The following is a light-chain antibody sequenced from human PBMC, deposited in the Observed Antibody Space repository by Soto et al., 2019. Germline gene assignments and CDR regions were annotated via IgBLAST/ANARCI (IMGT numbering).Light chain of an antibody. CDR2: GNS. Sequence: QSVLTQPPSVSGAPGQRVTISCTGSSSNLWAGYDVHWYQQLPGTAPKLLIYGNSNRPSGVPDRFSGSKSGTSASLAITGLQAEDEADYYCQSYDSSLSGVVFGGGTKLTVL. V-gene: IGLV1-40*01. CDR3: QSYDSSLSGVV. CDR1: SSNLWAGYD. J-gene: IGLJ2*01.